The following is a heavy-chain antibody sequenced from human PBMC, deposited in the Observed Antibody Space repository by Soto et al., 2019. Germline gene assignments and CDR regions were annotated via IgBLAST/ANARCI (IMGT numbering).Heavy chain of an antibody. CDR3: ARGDSTDCSNGVCSFFYNHDMDV. Sequence: ASVKVSGKASGYSFTDYHIHWVRQAPGQGLEWLGRINPKSGGTSTAQKFQGWVTMTTDTSIRTASMELTRMTSDDTAIYYCARGDSTDCSNGVCSFFYNHDMDVWGQGTTVTVSS. J-gene: IGHJ6*02. CDR1: GYSFTDYH. D-gene: IGHD2-8*01. CDR2: INPKSGGT. V-gene: IGHV1-2*04.